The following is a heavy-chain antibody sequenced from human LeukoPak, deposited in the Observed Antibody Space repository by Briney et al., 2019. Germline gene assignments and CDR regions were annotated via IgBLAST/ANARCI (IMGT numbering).Heavy chain of an antibody. CDR3: AKDEEDIVVVPAAINAFDI. CDR2: ISGSGSSA. CDR1: GFTFSSYA. D-gene: IGHD2-2*01. Sequence: GGSLRLSCAASGFTFSSYAMSWVRQAPGKGLEWVSAISGSGSSAYYADSVKGRFTISRDNSKNTLYLQMNSLRAEDTAVYYCAKDEEDIVVVPAAINAFDIWGQGTMVTVSS. V-gene: IGHV3-23*01. J-gene: IGHJ3*02.